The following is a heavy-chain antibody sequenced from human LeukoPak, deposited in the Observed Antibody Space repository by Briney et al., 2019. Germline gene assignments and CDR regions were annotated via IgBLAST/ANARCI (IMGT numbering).Heavy chain of an antibody. CDR2: MYPGDSDT. V-gene: IGHV5-51*01. D-gene: IGHD2-15*01. J-gene: IGHJ4*02. CDR3: ARGVRSGGDSFFDY. CDR1: GYSFTSYW. Sequence: RGESLKISCKGSGYSFTSYWIGWVRQMSGKGLEWMGIMYPGDSDTRYSPSLQGQVTISADKSITTAYLQWSSLRASDTAMYYCARGVRSGGDSFFDYWGQGTLVTVSS.